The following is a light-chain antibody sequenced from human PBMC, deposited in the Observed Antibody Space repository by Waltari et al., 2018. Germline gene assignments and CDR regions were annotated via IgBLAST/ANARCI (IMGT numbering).Light chain of an antibody. CDR1: RSNIGAGYD. CDR2: GNS. J-gene: IGLJ1*01. CDR3: QSYDSSLSVLYV. V-gene: IGLV1-40*01. Sequence: QSVLTQPPSVSGAPGQRVTISCTGRRSNIGAGYDVPWYQQLPGTAPKLLIYGNSNRPSGVPDRFSGSKSGTSASLAITGLQAEDEADYYCQSYDSSLSVLYVFGTGTKVTVL.